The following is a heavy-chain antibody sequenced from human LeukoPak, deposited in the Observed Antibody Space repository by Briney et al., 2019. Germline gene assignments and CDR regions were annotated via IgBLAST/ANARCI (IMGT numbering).Heavy chain of an antibody. D-gene: IGHD3-3*01. CDR3: ARGFYDFWSGHGFDY. V-gene: IGHV4-30-2*01. CDR1: GGSYSSSGYS. CDR2: IYHSGST. J-gene: IGHJ4*02. Sequence: SETLSLTCTVSGGSYSSSGYSWSWIRQPPGKGLEWIGYIYHSGSTYYNPSLKSRVTISVDRSKNQFSLKLSSVTAADTAVYYCARGFYDFWSGHGFDYWGQGTLVTVSS.